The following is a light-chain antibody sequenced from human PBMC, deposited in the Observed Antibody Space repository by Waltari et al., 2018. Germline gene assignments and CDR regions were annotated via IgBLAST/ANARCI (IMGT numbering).Light chain of an antibody. J-gene: IGLJ3*02. V-gene: IGLV2-14*03. Sequence: QSALTQPASVSGSPGQSITISCTGTSSDVGGYNYVSWYQQHPGKAPKLMIYDVSNRPSGVSNRFPGSKSGNTASLTISGIQAEDEADYYCSSYTSSSTLGVFGGGTKLTVL. CDR3: SSYTSSSTLGV. CDR1: SSDVGGYNY. CDR2: DVS.